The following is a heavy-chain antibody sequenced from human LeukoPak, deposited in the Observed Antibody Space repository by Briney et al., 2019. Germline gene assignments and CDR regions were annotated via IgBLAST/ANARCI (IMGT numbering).Heavy chain of an antibody. D-gene: IGHD3-22*01. J-gene: IGHJ4*02. CDR3: AREGYDSNIYYKADY. Sequence: SETLSLTCTVSGGSISTYYWSWIRQPPGKGLEWIGYISYSGSTNYNPSLKSRVTITIDTSKNQFSLKLSSVTAADTAVYYCAREGYDSNIYYKADYWGQGTLVTVSS. V-gene: IGHV4-59*01. CDR2: ISYSGST. CDR1: GGSISTYY.